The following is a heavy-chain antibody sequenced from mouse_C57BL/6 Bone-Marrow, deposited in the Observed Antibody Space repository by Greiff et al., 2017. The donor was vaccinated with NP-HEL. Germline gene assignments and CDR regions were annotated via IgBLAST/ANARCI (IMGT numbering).Heavy chain of an antibody. Sequence: VQLQQSVAELVKPGASVKLSCTASGFNIKNTSMHWVKQRPEQGLEWIGRISPANGNTKYAPKFQGKATITADKSSNTAYLQLSSLTSEDTAIYYCAGGWLPWYFDVWGTGTTVTVSS. CDR3: AGGWLPWYFDV. CDR1: GFNIKNTS. D-gene: IGHD2-3*01. CDR2: ISPANGNT. V-gene: IGHV14-3*01. J-gene: IGHJ1*03.